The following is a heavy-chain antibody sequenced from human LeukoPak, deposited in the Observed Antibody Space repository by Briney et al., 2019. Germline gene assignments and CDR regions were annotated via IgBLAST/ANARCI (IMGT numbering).Heavy chain of an antibody. V-gene: IGHV3-23*01. CDR1: GFIFSSYA. J-gene: IGHJ4*02. CDR2: ITGSGDTT. Sequence: GGSLRLSCAASGFIFSSYAMSWVRQAPGKGLEWVSTITGSGDTTYYADSVEGRFSISRDNSKNTLYLQMNSLRGEDTAIYYCAKVVDYCGQGTLVTVSS. CDR3: AKVVDY.